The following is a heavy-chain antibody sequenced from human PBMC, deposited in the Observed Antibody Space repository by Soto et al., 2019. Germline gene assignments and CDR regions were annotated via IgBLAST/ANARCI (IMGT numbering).Heavy chain of an antibody. CDR3: ARQGDSGYEKFDY. CDR2: IYPGDSDT. V-gene: IGHV5-51*01. CDR1: GYCYTSYW. D-gene: IGHD5-12*01. Sequence: LGDSRTISGSASGYCYTSYWTGWVRQMPGQGLEWTGIIYPGDSDTRYSPSFQGQVTISADKSISTAYLQWSSVKASDTAMYYCARQGDSGYEKFDYWGQGTLVTVSS. J-gene: IGHJ4*02.